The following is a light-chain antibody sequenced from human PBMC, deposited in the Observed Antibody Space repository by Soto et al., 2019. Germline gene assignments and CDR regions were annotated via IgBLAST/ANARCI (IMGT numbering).Light chain of an antibody. Sequence: QSALTQPASVSGSPGQSSTISCTGTSSDVGGYNYVSWYQQDPGKAPKLMIYDVTSRPSGVSNRFSGSKSGNTASRTISGLQAEDEADYYCSSYTTSDTLMFGGGTKLTVL. CDR1: SSDVGGYNY. V-gene: IGLV2-14*01. CDR3: SSYTTSDTLM. CDR2: DVT. J-gene: IGLJ3*02.